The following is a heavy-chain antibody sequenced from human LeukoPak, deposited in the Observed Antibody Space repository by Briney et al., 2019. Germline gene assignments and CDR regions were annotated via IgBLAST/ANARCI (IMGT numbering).Heavy chain of an antibody. CDR3: AKDARSFDWLFDH. V-gene: IGHV3-30*02. J-gene: IGHJ4*02. CDR2: VRSDGSHD. CDR1: YFTFSNYP. Sequence: GGSLRLSCAASYFTFSNYPFHWVRQAPGKGLEWVAYVRSDGSHDSYADSVTGRFTISRDNSKNTLFLQMNSLRAEDTSMYYCAKDARSFDWLFDHWGQGILVTVSS. D-gene: IGHD3-9*01.